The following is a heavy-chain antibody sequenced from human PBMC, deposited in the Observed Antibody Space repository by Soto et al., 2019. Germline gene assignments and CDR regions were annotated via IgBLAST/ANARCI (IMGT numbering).Heavy chain of an antibody. CDR3: VRPVDGDHCGN. J-gene: IGHJ4*02. Sequence: GESLKISCKASGYSFTRYWIGWVRQMPGKGLEWMGSIYPGDSDTRYNPSLQGQVTISADKSITTAYLQWSSLKASDTAMYYCVRPVDGDHCGNWGQGTLLTVSS. V-gene: IGHV5-51*01. CDR2: IYPGDSDT. D-gene: IGHD4-17*01. CDR1: GYSFTRYW.